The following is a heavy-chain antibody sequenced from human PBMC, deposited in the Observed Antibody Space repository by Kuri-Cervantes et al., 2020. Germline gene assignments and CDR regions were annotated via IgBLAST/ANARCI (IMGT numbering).Heavy chain of an antibody. J-gene: IGHJ4*02. CDR1: GFTFSSYS. CDR3: ARDPKAGLGWWWGGYFDY. V-gene: IGHV3-66*01. CDR2: IYSGGST. Sequence: GESLKISCAASGFTFSSYSMNWVRQAPGKGLEWVSVIYSGGSTYYADSVKGRFTISRDNSKNTLYLQMNSLRAEDTAVYYCARDPKAGLGWWWGGYFDYWGQGTLVTVSS. D-gene: IGHD2-21*01.